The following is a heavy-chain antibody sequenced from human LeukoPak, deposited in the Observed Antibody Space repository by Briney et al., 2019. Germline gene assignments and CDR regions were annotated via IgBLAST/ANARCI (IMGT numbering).Heavy chain of an antibody. CDR2: IRYDGSET. J-gene: IGHJ4*02. CDR3: ARDLETFGDFDL. CDR1: GFSFSNFA. V-gene: IGHV3-30*02. D-gene: IGHD3-3*01. Sequence: GGSLRLSCVASGFSFSNFAMYWVRQAPGNGLAWVSFIRYDGSETQSAESVKGRFTTSRDNSKNTLYLQMTGLTVEDTAVYYCARDLETFGDFDLWGQGILVIVTS.